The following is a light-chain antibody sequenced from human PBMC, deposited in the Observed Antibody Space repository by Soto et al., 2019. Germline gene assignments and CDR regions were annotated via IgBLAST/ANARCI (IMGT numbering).Light chain of an antibody. CDR2: GAS. V-gene: IGKV3-20*01. CDR1: QSVSSSY. CDR3: QQYNSWPK. Sequence: EIVLTQSPGTLSLSPGERDTLSCRASQSVSSSYLAWYQQKPGQAPRLLIYGASSRATGIPDRFSGSGSGTDFTLTISSLQSEDFAVYYCQQYNSWPKFGQGTKVDIK. J-gene: IGKJ1*01.